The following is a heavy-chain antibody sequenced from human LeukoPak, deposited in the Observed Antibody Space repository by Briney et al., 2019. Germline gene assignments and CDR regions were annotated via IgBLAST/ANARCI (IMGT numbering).Heavy chain of an antibody. CDR3: AKGIYDMDV. V-gene: IGHV3-23*01. Sequence: GGSLRLSCAASGFTFSSYAMSWVRQAPGKGLEWVSTISGSSRSTYYADSVKGRFTISRDNSKNTLYLQMNSLRAEDTAVYFCAKGIYDMDVWGQGTTVTVSS. CDR2: ISGSSRST. J-gene: IGHJ6*02. CDR1: GFTFSSYA.